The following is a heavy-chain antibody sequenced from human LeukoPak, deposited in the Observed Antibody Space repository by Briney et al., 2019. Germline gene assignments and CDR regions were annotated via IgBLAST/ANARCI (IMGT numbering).Heavy chain of an antibody. CDR2: ISSNGRST. CDR3: ARDGVVPAAISYMDV. D-gene: IGHD2-2*02. V-gene: IGHV3-64*01. CDR1: GFTFSIYA. Sequence: GGSLRLSCAASGFTFSIYAMYWVRQAPGKGLEYVSAISSNGRSTYYANSVKGRFTISRDNSKSTLYLQMGSLRAEDMAVYYCARDGVVPAAISYMDVWGKGTTVTISS. J-gene: IGHJ6*03.